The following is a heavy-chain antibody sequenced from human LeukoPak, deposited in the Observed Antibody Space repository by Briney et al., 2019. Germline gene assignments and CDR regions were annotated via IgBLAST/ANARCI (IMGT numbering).Heavy chain of an antibody. V-gene: IGHV4-39*07. J-gene: IGHJ3*02. Sequence: SETLSLTCTVSGGSVSSSSYYWAWIRQPPGKGLEWSGSIYYSGSTYYNPSLKSRVTISVDTSKNKFSLKLSSVTAADTAVYYCARGMGFGECNAFDIWGQGTMVTVSS. CDR3: ARGMGFGECNAFDI. CDR1: GGSVSSSSYY. CDR2: IYYSGST. D-gene: IGHD3-10*01.